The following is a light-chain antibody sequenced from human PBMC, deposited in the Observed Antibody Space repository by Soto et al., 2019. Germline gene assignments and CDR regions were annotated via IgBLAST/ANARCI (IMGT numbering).Light chain of an antibody. Sequence: DIVMTQSPLSLPVTPGEPASISCRSSPSLLHSNGYNYLDWYLQKPGQSPQLLIYLGSNRASGVPDRFSGSGSGTDFTLKISRVEAEDVGVYYCMQALQTPPWTFGQGTKVDIK. J-gene: IGKJ1*01. V-gene: IGKV2-28*01. CDR2: LGS. CDR3: MQALQTPPWT. CDR1: PSLLHSNGYNY.